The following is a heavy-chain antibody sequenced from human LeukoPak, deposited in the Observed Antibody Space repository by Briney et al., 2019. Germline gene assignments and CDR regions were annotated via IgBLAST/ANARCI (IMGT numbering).Heavy chain of an antibody. CDR1: GGSISSYY. J-gene: IGHJ4*02. D-gene: IGHD3-9*01. V-gene: IGHV4-59*01. CDR2: IYYSDST. Sequence: SETLSLTCTVSGGSISSYYWSWIRQPPGKGLEWIGYIYYSDSTNYHPSLKSRVTISVDTSKKQFSLTLSSVTAAETAVYYCVRSKDILAGYCFDYWGQGTLVTVSS. CDR3: VRSKDILAGYCFDY.